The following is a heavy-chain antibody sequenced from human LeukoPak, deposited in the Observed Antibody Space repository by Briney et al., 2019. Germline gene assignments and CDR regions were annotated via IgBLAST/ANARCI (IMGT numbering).Heavy chain of an antibody. D-gene: IGHD3-3*01. Sequence: PSETLSLTCAVYGGSFSGYYWSWIRQPPGKGLEWIGEINHSGSTNYNPSLKSRVTISVDTSKNQFSLKLSSVTAADTAVYYCARGPPAGSLTIFGVVTTIPLGNAFDIWGQGTMVTVSS. J-gene: IGHJ3*02. CDR2: INHSGST. CDR1: GGSFSGYY. V-gene: IGHV4-34*01. CDR3: ARGPPAGSLTIFGVVTTIPLGNAFDI.